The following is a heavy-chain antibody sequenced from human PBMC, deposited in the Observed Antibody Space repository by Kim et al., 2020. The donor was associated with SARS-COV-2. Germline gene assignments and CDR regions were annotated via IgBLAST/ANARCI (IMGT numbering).Heavy chain of an antibody. Sequence: ASVKVSCKASGYTFGTRYMHWVRQAPGQGLEWMGIINPSGTQTWYAQKFQGRITMTRDTSTSTDYMELSSLISEDTAIYFCVRDRGGYCPGTWGQGTLVTVSS. CDR2: INPSGTQT. CDR3: VRDRGGYCPGT. CDR1: GYTFGTRY. V-gene: IGHV1-46*01. D-gene: IGHD2-15*01. J-gene: IGHJ4*02.